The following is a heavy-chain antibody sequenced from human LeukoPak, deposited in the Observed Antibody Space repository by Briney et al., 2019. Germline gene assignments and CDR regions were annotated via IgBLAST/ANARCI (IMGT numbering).Heavy chain of an antibody. Sequence: GGSLRLSCAASGFIFSSYAINWVRQAPGKGLEWVSGISGSGVGTYYADSVKGRFTISRDNSKNTLYLQMNSLRADDTAVYYCVRVGSLVFDIWGQGTMVTVSS. CDR1: GFIFSSYA. V-gene: IGHV3-23*01. CDR3: VRVGSLVFDI. D-gene: IGHD3-10*01. J-gene: IGHJ3*02. CDR2: ISGSGVGT.